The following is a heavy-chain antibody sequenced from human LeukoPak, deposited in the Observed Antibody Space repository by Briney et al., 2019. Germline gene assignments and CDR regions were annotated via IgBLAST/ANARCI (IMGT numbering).Heavy chain of an antibody. CDR1: GGSISSGGYY. J-gene: IGHJ4*02. CDR3: ASLWFGELLFDY. CDR2: IYYSGST. V-gene: IGHV4-31*03. D-gene: IGHD3-10*01. Sequence: TLSLTCTVSGGSISSGGYYWSWIRQHPGKGLEWIGYIYYSGSTYYNPSLKSRVTISVDTSKNQFSLKLSSVTAADTAVYYCASLWFGELLFDYWGQGTLVTVSS.